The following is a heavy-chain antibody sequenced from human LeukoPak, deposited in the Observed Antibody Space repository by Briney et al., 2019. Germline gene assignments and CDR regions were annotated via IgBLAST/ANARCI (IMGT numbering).Heavy chain of an antibody. J-gene: IGHJ5*02. V-gene: IGHV1-46*01. CDR1: GYTFINNW. CDR3: ARDNSVGDIAWWFDP. Sequence: ASVKVSCKASGYTFINNWMHWVRQAPGQGLEWIGLINPTGTGTLYAQKFQGRVTKTRDMSTSTDYMELSSLRSEDTAVYYCARDNSVGDIAWWFDPWGQGTLVTVSS. D-gene: IGHD3-10*01. CDR2: INPTGTGT.